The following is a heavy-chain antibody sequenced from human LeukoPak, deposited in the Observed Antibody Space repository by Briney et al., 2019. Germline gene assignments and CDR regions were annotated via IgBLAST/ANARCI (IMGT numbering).Heavy chain of an antibody. V-gene: IGHV3-30-3*01. CDR3: ASRTNSGPPF. J-gene: IGHJ1*01. D-gene: IGHD3-10*01. CDR2: ISYDGSNK. CDR1: GFTFRDCA. Sequence: GSLRLSCAASGFTFRDCAVHWVRRAPGKGLEWVALISYDGSNKYYADSVKGRFTISRDNSKNTMSLQMNSLRREDTAVYYCASRTNSGPPFWGQGTLVAVSS.